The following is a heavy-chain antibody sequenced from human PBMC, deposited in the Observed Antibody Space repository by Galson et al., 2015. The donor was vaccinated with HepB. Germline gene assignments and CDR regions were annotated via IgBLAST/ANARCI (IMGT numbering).Heavy chain of an antibody. J-gene: IGHJ4*02. D-gene: IGHD6-13*01. Sequence: SLRLSCAASGFTFSGSAMHWVRQASGKGLEWVGRIRSKANSYATAYAASVKGRFTISRDDSKNTAYLQKNSLKTEDTAVYYCTRADSSSWYVDYWGQGTLVTVSS. V-gene: IGHV3-73*01. CDR3: TRADSSSWYVDY. CDR1: GFTFSGSA. CDR2: IRSKANSYAT.